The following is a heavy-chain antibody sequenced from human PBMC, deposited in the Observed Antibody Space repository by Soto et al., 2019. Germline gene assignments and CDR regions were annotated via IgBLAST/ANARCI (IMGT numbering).Heavy chain of an antibody. Sequence: SETLSLTCTVSGGSINSYYWSWIRQPPGKGLEWIGYIYYSGSTNYNPSLKSRVTISVDTSKNQFSLKLSSVTAADTAVYYCARRDWRIRGYCSGGSCYSGAFDIWGQGTMVTVSS. CDR1: GGSINSYY. V-gene: IGHV4-59*08. J-gene: IGHJ3*02. D-gene: IGHD2-15*01. CDR2: IYYSGST. CDR3: ARRDWRIRGYCSGGSCYSGAFDI.